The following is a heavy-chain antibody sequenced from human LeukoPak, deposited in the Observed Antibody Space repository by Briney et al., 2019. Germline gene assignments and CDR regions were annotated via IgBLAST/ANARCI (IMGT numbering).Heavy chain of an antibody. CDR2: FYSGGDR. Sequence: PGGSLRLSCAASGFTVSTNYMSWVRQAPGKGLEWVSVFYSGGDRYYADSVKGRFTISRDNSKNTVYLQMNSLRPEDTAVYYCAREAAVRARFDYWGQGTLSPSPQ. V-gene: IGHV3-53*01. J-gene: IGHJ4*02. D-gene: IGHD6-25*01. CDR3: AREAAVRARFDY. CDR1: GFTVSTNY.